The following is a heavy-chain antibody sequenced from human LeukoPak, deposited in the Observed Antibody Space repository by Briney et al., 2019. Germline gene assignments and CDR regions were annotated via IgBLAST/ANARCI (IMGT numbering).Heavy chain of an antibody. V-gene: IGHV3-53*01. CDR2: ISNHGTT. CDR1: GFSVSTNY. D-gene: IGHD3-3*01. CDR3: ARDNTISGHYEVGY. Sequence: GGSLRLSCAASGFSVSTNYMIWVRQAPGMGLECVSVISNHGTTYYADSVKGRFSISRDNSKNTVFLQMNSLRAEDTAVYCCARDNTISGHYEVGYWGQGTLVTVSS. J-gene: IGHJ4*02.